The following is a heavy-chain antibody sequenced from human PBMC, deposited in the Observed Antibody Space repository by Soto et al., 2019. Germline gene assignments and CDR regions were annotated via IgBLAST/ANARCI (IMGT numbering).Heavy chain of an antibody. CDR3: AKEYLGYFDY. CDR1: GFSFSSYG. D-gene: IGHD3-16*01. V-gene: IGHV3-30*18. Sequence: VQLVESGGGVVQPGRSLRLSCAASGFSFSSYGMHWVRQAPGKGLEWVAGLSYDGSNKYYADSVQGRFTISRDNPKNTLYLQMNSLRVEDAAVYYCAKEYLGYFDYWGQGSLVTVSS. CDR2: LSYDGSNK. J-gene: IGHJ4*02.